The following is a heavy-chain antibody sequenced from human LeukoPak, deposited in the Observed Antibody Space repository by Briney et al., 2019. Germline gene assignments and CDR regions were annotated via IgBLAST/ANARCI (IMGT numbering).Heavy chain of an antibody. J-gene: IGHJ6*03. V-gene: IGHV1-46*01. D-gene: IGHD3-10*01. CDR3: ARGATSWFGESPAYYYMDV. CDR2: INPSGGST. Sequence: ASVKVSCKASGYTFTSYYMHWVRQAPGQGLEWMGIINPSGGSTSYALKFQGRVTMTRDTSTSTVYMELSSLRSEDTAVYYCARGATSWFGESPAYYYMDVWGKGTTVTVSS. CDR1: GYTFTSYY.